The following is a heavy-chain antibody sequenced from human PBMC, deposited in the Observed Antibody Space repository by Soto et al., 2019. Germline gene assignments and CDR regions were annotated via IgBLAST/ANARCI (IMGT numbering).Heavy chain of an antibody. CDR3: AREATYSSGRGMDV. J-gene: IGHJ4*02. D-gene: IGHD3-22*01. CDR1: GFTCSSHW. V-gene: IGHV3-74*01. CDR2: INSEGSSR. Sequence: EVQLVESGGGSVQPGGSLRLHCAASGFTCSSHWMYWVRQAQGKGLFWVSRINSEGSSRRYADSVNGRFTVSRDNAKNTLYLQMNSLRAEDTAVYYCAREATYSSGRGMDVWGQGTLVTVSS.